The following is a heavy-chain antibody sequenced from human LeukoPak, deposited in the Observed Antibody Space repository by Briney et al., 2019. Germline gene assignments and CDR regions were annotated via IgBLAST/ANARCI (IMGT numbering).Heavy chain of an antibody. Sequence: GSLRLSCAASGFTSSSYAMSWVRQAPGKGLEWIGEINHSGSTNYNPSLKSRVTISVDTSKNQFSLKLSSVTAADTAVYYCARGVAAAGTWHYYYYGMDVWGQGTTVTVSS. CDR2: INHSGST. CDR1: GFTSSSYA. D-gene: IGHD6-13*01. CDR3: ARGVAAAGTWHYYYYGMDV. J-gene: IGHJ6*02. V-gene: IGHV4-34*01.